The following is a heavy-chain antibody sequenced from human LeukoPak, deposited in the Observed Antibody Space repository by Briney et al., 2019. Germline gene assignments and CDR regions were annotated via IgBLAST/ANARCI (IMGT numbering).Heavy chain of an antibody. D-gene: IGHD4-17*01. CDR2: INQDGSQK. J-gene: IGHJ4*02. CDR1: GFTFSSYW. Sequence: PGGSLRLSCAVSGFTFSSYWMSWFRQAPGKGLEWVANINQDGSQKFYVDSVKGRFTISRDNAKNSLSLQMNSLRVEDTAVYYCARDWFDGDYDRFDYWGQGTLVTVSS. V-gene: IGHV3-7*03. CDR3: ARDWFDGDYDRFDY.